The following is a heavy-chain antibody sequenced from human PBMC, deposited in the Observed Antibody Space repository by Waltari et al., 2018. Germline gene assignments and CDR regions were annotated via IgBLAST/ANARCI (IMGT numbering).Heavy chain of an antibody. CDR2: IYYSGST. Sequence: QVQLQESGPGLVKPSETLSLTCTVSGGSISSHYWSWIRPPPGKGLEWIGYIYYSGSTNYNPSLKSRVTISVDTSKNQFSLKLSSVTAADTAVYYCARDAGYSYGTAFDYWGQGTLVTVSS. V-gene: IGHV4-59*11. J-gene: IGHJ4*02. CDR3: ARDAGYSYGTAFDY. CDR1: GGSISSHY. D-gene: IGHD5-18*01.